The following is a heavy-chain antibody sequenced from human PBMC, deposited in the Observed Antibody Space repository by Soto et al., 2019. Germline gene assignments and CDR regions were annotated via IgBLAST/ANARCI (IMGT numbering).Heavy chain of an antibody. Sequence: PGGSLRLSCGASGFTFDDYAMHWVRQAPGKGLEWVSGISWNSGSIAYADSVEGRFTISRDNAKNSPYLQMSRLRAEEPALYYCAKDIVVAGTDGVFDIGGQGTMVPV. CDR2: ISWNSGSI. D-gene: IGHD6-19*01. CDR1: GFTFDDYA. V-gene: IGHV3-9*01. CDR3: AKDIVVAGTDGVFDI. J-gene: IGHJ3*02.